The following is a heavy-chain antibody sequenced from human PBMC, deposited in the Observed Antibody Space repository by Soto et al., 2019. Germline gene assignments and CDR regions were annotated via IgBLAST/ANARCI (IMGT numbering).Heavy chain of an antibody. CDR2: ISGGGSYI. D-gene: IGHD2-2*01. V-gene: IGHV3-21*06. Sequence: GGSLRLSCSASGFTFSDENMSWVRQVPGKGLECVSGISGGGSYIFYADSVQGRFSISRDNAKNSLFLEMNSLRVEDTAVYYCARDSDCHSTSCFFPPHVWGQGTTVTVSS. J-gene: IGHJ6*02. CDR1: GFTFSDEN. CDR3: ARDSDCHSTSCFFPPHV.